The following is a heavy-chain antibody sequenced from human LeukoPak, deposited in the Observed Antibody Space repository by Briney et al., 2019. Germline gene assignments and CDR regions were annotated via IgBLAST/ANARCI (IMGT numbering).Heavy chain of an antibody. CDR2: ISSSSSYI. CDR1: GFTFSSYS. D-gene: IGHD2-21*02. J-gene: IGHJ4*02. CDR3: ARATPYCGGDCPHDY. V-gene: IGHV3-21*01. Sequence: PGGSLRLSCAASGFTFSSYSMNWVRQAPGKGLEWVSSISSSSSYIYYADSVKGRFTISRDNAKNSLYLQMNSLRAEDTAVYYCARATPYCGGDCPHDYWGQGTLDTVSS.